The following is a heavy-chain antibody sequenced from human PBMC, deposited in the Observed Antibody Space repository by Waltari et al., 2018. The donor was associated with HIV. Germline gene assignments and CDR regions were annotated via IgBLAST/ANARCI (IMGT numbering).Heavy chain of an antibody. V-gene: IGHV1-69*01. CDR2: IIPIFGTA. CDR1: GGTFSSYA. J-gene: IGHJ5*02. CDR3: ARDRPDYYDSSGYYYRGWFDP. Sequence: QVQLVQSGAEVKKPGSSVKVSCKASGGTFSSYAISWVRQAPGQGLEWMGGIIPIFGTANYAQKFQGRVTITADESTGTAYMELSSLRSEDTAVYYCARDRPDYYDSSGYYYRGWFDPWGQGTLVTVSS. D-gene: IGHD3-22*01.